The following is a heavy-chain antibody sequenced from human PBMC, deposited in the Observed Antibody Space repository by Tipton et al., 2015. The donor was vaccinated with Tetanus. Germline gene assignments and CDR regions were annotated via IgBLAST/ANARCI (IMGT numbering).Heavy chain of an antibody. CDR3: ARRSSLKALNY. Sequence: TLSLTCTVSGGSISGGDYVWNWIRQPPGKGLEWIGYIYSSGSISYNPSLKSRLSISRDTSKSQFSMNLTSVTAADGAVYYCARRSSLKALNYWGQGTLVTASS. CDR2: IYSSGSI. V-gene: IGHV4-30-4*01. CDR1: GGSISGGDYV. D-gene: IGHD3-9*01. J-gene: IGHJ4*02.